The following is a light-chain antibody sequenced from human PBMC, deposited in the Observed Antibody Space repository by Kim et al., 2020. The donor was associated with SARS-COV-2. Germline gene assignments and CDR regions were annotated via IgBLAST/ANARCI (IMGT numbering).Light chain of an antibody. V-gene: IGKV2-30*01. J-gene: IGKJ3*01. Sequence: PASISCRFSQSLVYSDGNSYLNWFHQRPGQSPRRLMYKVSNRDSGVPDRFSGSGSGTDFTLQMSRVQAEDVGVYYCMQGTHWPFTFGPGTKVDIK. CDR3: MQGTHWPFT. CDR2: KVS. CDR1: QSLVYSDGNSY.